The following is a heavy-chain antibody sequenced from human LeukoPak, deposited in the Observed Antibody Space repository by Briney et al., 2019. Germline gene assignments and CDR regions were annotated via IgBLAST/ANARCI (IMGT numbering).Heavy chain of an antibody. CDR2: IYYSGST. CDR1: GGSVSSYY. J-gene: IGHJ6*02. V-gene: IGHV4-59*02. Sequence: ASETLSLTCTVSGGSVSSYYWSWIRQPPGKGPEWIGYIYYSGSTNYNPSLKSRVTISVDTSKNQFSLKLSSVTAADTAVYYCARVGYCYYYGMDVWGQGTTVTVSS. CDR3: ARVGYCYYYGMDV.